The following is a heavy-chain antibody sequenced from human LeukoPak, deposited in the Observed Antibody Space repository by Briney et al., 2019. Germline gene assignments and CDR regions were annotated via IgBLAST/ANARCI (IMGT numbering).Heavy chain of an antibody. CDR1: GYTFTGYY. J-gene: IGHJ4*02. CDR3: AREPLDSSSWSYYFDY. Sequence: ASVKVSCKASGYTFTGYYMHWVRQAPGQGLEWMGRINPNSGGTNYAQKFQGRVTMTRDTSTSTAYMDLSRLRSDDTAVYHCAREPLDSSSWSYYFDYWGQGTLVTVSS. D-gene: IGHD6-13*01. V-gene: IGHV1-2*06. CDR2: INPNSGGT.